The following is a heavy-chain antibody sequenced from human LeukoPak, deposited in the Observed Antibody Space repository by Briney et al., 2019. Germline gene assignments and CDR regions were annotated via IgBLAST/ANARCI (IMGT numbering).Heavy chain of an antibody. J-gene: IGHJ6*04. CDR3: AELGITMIGGV. CDR1: GFTFDDYA. Sequence: LRLSCAASGFTFDDYAMHWVRQAPGKGLEWVSGISWNSGSIGYADSVKGRFTISRDNAKNSLYLQMNSLRAEDTAVYYCAELGITMIGGVWGKGTTVTISS. D-gene: IGHD3-10*02. CDR2: ISWNSGSI. V-gene: IGHV3-9*01.